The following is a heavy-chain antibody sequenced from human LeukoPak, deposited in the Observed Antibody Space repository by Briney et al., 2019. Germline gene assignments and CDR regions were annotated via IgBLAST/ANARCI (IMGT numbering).Heavy chain of an antibody. J-gene: IGHJ3*02. CDR1: GFAFTNYP. CDR2: ITDSGGAT. D-gene: IGHD6-13*01. CDR3: AKAYTRSWYAAFDI. V-gene: IGHV3-23*01. Sequence: PGGSLRLSFPASGFAFTNYPISWFRQAPGKGLEGVSPITDSGGATYYADSVKGRFTIPRDNSKNTLYLQMNSLRGDDTAIYYCAKAYTRSWYAAFDIWGQGTMVTISS.